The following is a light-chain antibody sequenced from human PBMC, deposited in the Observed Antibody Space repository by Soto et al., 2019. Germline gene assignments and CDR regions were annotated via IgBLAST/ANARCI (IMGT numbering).Light chain of an antibody. V-gene: IGKV1-39*01. J-gene: IGKJ1*01. CDR2: AAS. CDR1: QSIASY. CDR3: QQSFSTTWT. Sequence: DIQMTQSPSSLSASVGDRVTITCRASQSIASYLNWYQQKPGKAPKLLIYAASSLQSGVPSRFSGGGSATDFTLTISSLQPEDFATYYCQQSFSTTWTFGHGTKVEIK.